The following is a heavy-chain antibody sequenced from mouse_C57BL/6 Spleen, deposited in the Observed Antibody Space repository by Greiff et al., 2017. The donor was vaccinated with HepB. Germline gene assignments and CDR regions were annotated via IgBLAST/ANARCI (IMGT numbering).Heavy chain of an antibody. V-gene: IGHV1-52*01. CDR3: AGGSSYDYAMDY. J-gene: IGHJ4*01. CDR1: GYTFTSYW. D-gene: IGHD1-1*01. CDR2: IDPSDSET. Sequence: QVQLQQPGAELVRPGSSVKLSCKASGYTFTSYWMHWVKQRPIQGLEWIGNIDPSDSETHYNQKFKDKATLTVDKSSSTAYMQLSSLTAEDSAVYYCAGGSSYDYAMDYWGQGTSVTVSS.